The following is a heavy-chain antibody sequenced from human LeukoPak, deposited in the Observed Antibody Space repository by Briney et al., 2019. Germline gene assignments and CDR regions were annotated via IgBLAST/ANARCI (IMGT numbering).Heavy chain of an antibody. J-gene: IGHJ6*02. CDR3: ARDKRGYCSGGSCYGGYYGMDV. D-gene: IGHD2-15*01. CDR2: IYYSGST. V-gene: IGHV4-31*03. CDR1: GGSISSGGYY. Sequence: SGTLSLTCTVSGGSISSGGYYWSWIRQHPGKGLEWIGYIYYSGSTYYNPSLKSRVTISVDTSKNQFSLKLSSVTAADTAVYYCARDKRGYCSGGSCYGGYYGMDVWGQGTTVTVSS.